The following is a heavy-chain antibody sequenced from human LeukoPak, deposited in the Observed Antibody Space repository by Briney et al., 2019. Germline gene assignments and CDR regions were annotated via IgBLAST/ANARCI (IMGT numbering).Heavy chain of an antibody. D-gene: IGHD3-16*01. Sequence: PSETLSLTCAVYGGSFSGYYWSWIRQPPGKGLEWIGEINHSGSTNYNPSLKSRVTISVDTSKNQFSLKLSSVTAADTAVYYCASLPFGEYYFDYWGQGTLVTVSS. CDR2: INHSGST. CDR3: ASLPFGEYYFDY. J-gene: IGHJ4*02. CDR1: GGSFSGYY. V-gene: IGHV4-34*01.